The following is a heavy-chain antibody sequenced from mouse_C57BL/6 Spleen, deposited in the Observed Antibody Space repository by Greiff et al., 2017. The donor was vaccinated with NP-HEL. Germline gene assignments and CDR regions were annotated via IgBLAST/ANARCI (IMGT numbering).Heavy chain of an antibody. CDR2: ISSGGDYI. Sequence: EVHLVESGEGLVKPGGSLKLSCAASGFTFSSYAMSWVRQTPEKRLEWVAYISSGGDYIYYADTVKGRFTISSDNARNTLYLQMSSLKSEDTAMYYCTRGGDRGYFDYWGQGTTLTVSS. D-gene: IGHD3-3*01. V-gene: IGHV5-9-1*02. CDR3: TRGGDRGYFDY. J-gene: IGHJ2*01. CDR1: GFTFSSYA.